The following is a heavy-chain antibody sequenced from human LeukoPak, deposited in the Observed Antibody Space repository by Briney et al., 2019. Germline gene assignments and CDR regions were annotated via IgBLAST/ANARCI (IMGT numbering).Heavy chain of an antibody. CDR3: AREPTGDKTFDY. Sequence: PSQTLSLTCTVSGGSISSGGYYWSWIRQHPGKGLEWIGYIYYSGSTYYNPSLKSRVTISVDTSKNQFSLKLSSVTAADTAVYYCAREPTGDKTFDYWGQGTLVTVSS. J-gene: IGHJ4*02. CDR1: GGSISSGGYY. CDR2: IYYSGST. V-gene: IGHV4-31*03. D-gene: IGHD7-27*01.